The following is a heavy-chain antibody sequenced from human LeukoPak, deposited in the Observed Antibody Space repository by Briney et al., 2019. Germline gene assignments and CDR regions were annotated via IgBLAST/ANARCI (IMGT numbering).Heavy chain of an antibody. CDR3: ARDKSGSYLFDY. V-gene: IGHV3-33*08. D-gene: IGHD1-26*01. CDR1: GFTFSHYY. J-gene: IGHJ4*02. CDR2: IWYDGSNK. Sequence: GGSLKLSCAASGFTFSHYYMHWVRQAPGKGLEWVAVIWYDGSNKYYADSVKGRFTISRDNSKNTLYLQMNSLRAEDTAVYYCARDKSGSYLFDYWGQGTLVTVSS.